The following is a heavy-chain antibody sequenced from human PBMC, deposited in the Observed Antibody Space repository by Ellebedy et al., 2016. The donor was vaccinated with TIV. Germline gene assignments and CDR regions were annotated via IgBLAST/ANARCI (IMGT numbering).Heavy chain of an antibody. V-gene: IGHV3-33*01. CDR2: VWYDGSEP. CDR1: GFTFTSYG. D-gene: IGHD2-21*02. CDR3: ARDGDDGGDQGGFDY. J-gene: IGHJ4*02. Sequence: GESLKISCAASGFTFTSYGLHWVRQAPGKGREWVAVVWYDGSEPYYADSVKSRFTITRDNSKNTLFLQMNSLRADDTAVYYCARDGDDGGDQGGFDYWGQGTLVTVSS.